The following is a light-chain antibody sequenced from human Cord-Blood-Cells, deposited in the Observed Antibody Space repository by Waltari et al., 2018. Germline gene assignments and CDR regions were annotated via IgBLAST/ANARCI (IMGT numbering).Light chain of an antibody. Sequence: EIVMTQPPATLSVSPGDSAPLSSRASQSVSSNLAWDQQKTGQPPRLLIYGASTRATGIPARFSGSGAGTEFTLTNSSLQCEDFAVYYCQQYNNWPAYSFGHGTKLEIK. CDR2: GAS. CDR3: QQYNNWPAYS. V-gene: IGKV3-15*01. CDR1: QSVSSN. J-gene: IGKJ2*03.